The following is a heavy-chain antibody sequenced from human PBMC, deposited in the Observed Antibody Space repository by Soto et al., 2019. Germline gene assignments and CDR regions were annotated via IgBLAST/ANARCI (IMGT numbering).Heavy chain of an antibody. J-gene: IGHJ4*02. D-gene: IGHD2-2*02. Sequence: VKVSCKVSGSRFSNYVISWVRRAPGHGLEWLGRIIPIFNSTKYAQNFQGRVTITADKSTSTASLELSSLRSDDTAVYYCAREGRGKKAGYNGLVSLGYWGQGTLVTAPQ. CDR2: IIPIFNST. CDR1: GSRFSNYV. V-gene: IGHV1-69*13. CDR3: AREGRGKKAGYNGLVSLGY.